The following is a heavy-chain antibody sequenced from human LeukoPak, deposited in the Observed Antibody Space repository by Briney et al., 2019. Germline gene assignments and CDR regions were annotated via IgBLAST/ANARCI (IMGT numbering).Heavy chain of an antibody. CDR3: ARQNYGDYGGGIDY. CDR1: GGSISRYY. J-gene: IGHJ4*02. V-gene: IGHV4-59*01. D-gene: IGHD4-17*01. Sequence: KSSETLSLTCTVSGGSISRYYWSWIRQPPGKGLEWIGYIYYSGSTNCNPSLKSRVTISIDTSKNQFSLKLSSVTAADTAVYYCARQNYGDYGGGIDYWGQGTLVSLSS. CDR2: IYYSGST.